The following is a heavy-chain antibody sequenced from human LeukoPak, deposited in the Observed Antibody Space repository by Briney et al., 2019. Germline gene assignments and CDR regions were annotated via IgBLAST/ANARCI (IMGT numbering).Heavy chain of an antibody. CDR2: IYTRGST. D-gene: IGHD1-26*01. V-gene: IGHV4-61*02. J-gene: IGHJ5*02. CDR3: ARDRELAALDP. Sequence: SQTLSLTCTVFGGSISSGSYYWSWIRQPAGKGLEWIGRIYTRGSTNFNPSLKGRVTTSLDTSKNQFSLKLNSVTAADTAVYYCARDRELAALDPWGQGTLVIVSS. CDR1: GGSISSGSYY.